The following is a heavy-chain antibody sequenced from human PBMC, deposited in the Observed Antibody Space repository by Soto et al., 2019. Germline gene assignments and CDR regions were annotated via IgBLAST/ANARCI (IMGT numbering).Heavy chain of an antibody. J-gene: IGHJ5*02. CDR1: VGSISSGGYY. CDR3: ARAPLYSGYEGGWFDA. D-gene: IGHD5-12*01. Sequence: PSETLSLTCTVSVGSISSGGYYLSWIRQHPGKGLEWIGYIYYSGSTYYNPSLKSRVKISLDTSKNQFSLKLSSVTAADTAVYYCARAPLYSGYEGGWFDAWGQGTLVTVSS. CDR2: IYYSGST. V-gene: IGHV4-31*03.